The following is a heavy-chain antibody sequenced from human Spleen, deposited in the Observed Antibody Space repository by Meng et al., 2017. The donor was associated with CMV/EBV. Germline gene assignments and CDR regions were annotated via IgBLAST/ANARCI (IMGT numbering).Heavy chain of an antibody. CDR3: TTGLMLMGGYRYDWRGFDS. J-gene: IGHJ4*02. D-gene: IGHD5-18*01. Sequence: GGSLRLSCAASGFSFNNAWMTWVRQAPGKGLEWVGRIKSRADGGTTDFAAPVKGRFSISRDDSKNTLYPQMNSLKTEDTAVYYCTTGLMLMGGYRYDWRGFDSWGQGTLVTVSS. CDR2: IKSRADGGTT. V-gene: IGHV3-15*01. CDR1: GFSFNNAW.